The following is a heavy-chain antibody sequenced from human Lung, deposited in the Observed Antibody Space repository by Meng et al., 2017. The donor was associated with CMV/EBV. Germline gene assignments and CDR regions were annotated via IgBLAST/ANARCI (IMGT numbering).Heavy chain of an antibody. CDR1: GYSVTSYC. J-gene: IGHJ6*02. D-gene: IGHD2-15*01. CDR3: ARHGGSTIYYYYGMGV. Sequence: GEXXKISCKGSGYSVTSYCIGWVRQMPGKGLEWMGIIYPGDSDTRYSPSIQGQVTMSADKSTSTAYLQWSSLKASDTAMYYCARHGGSTIYYYYGMGVWGQGTXVTVSS. V-gene: IGHV5-51*01. CDR2: IYPGDSDT.